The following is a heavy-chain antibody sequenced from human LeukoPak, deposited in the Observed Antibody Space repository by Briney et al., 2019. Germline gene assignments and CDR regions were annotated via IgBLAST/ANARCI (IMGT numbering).Heavy chain of an antibody. D-gene: IGHD1-26*01. CDR3: ARLIDYGSYRRFDY. V-gene: IGHV4-34*01. Sequence: NTSETLSLTCAVYGGSFSGYYWNWIRQPPGKGLEWIGEINHRGSTNYNPSLKSRVTISVDTSKNQFSLKLSSVTAADTAVYYCARLIDYGSYRRFDYWGQGTLVTVSS. J-gene: IGHJ4*02. CDR1: GGSFSGYY. CDR2: INHRGST.